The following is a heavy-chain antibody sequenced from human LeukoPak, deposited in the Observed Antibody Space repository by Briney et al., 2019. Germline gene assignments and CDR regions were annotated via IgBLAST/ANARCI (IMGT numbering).Heavy chain of an antibody. D-gene: IGHD3-16*02. Sequence: PSETLSLTCTVSGVSISSSNSYWGWIRQPPGKGLEWIGSIYYSGNTYYNASLKSQVSISIDTSKNQFSLRLTSVTAADTGVYYCARTYDYIWGSFRSHSFDSWGQGTLVTVSS. CDR3: ARTYDYIWGSFRSHSFDS. J-gene: IGHJ4*02. CDR2: IYYSGNT. V-gene: IGHV4-39*01. CDR1: GVSISSSNSY.